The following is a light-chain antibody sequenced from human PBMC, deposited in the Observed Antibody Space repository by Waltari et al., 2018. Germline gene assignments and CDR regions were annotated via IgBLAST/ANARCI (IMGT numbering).Light chain of an antibody. CDR1: KLGGKF. J-gene: IGLJ2*01. CDR2: QHN. Sequence: SYELTQPPSVSVSPGQTASITCSGDKLGGKFASWYQLRAGQSPVLVISQHNQRPSGIRKRLSVSYSGNTATLTISGTQAMDEADYYCQAWDSNTVIFGGGTKLSVL. CDR3: QAWDSNTVI. V-gene: IGLV3-1*01.